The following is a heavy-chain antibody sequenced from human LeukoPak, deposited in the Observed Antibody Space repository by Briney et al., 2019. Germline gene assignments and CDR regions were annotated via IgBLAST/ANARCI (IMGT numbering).Heavy chain of an antibody. CDR2: IHYSGST. Sequence: SETLSLTCTVSGDSISSDYWSWIRQPPGKGLEYIAYIHYSGSTNYNPSLKSRVTFSVDTSKNQSSLKLNSVTAADTAVYYCARGGDYGDLRYFDYWGQGTLVTVSS. V-gene: IGHV4-59*01. CDR1: GDSISSDY. D-gene: IGHD4-17*01. CDR3: ARGGDYGDLRYFDY. J-gene: IGHJ4*02.